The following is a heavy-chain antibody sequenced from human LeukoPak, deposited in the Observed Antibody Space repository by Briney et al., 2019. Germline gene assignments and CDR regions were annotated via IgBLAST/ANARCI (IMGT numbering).Heavy chain of an antibody. V-gene: IGHV4-4*02. CDR2: IYHSGST. CDR1: GFTFSNAW. J-gene: IGHJ4*02. Sequence: GSLRLSCAASGFTFSNAWMSWVRQAPGKGLEWIGSIYHSGSTYYNPSLKSRVTISVDTSKNQFSLKLSSVTAADTAVYYCARGITPILLWGQGTLVTVSS. CDR3: ARGITPILL. D-gene: IGHD3-10*01.